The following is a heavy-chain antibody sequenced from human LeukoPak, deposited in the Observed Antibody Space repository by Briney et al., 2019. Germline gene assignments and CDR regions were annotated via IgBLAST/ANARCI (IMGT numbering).Heavy chain of an antibody. CDR1: RFTFNKYG. Sequence: PGGSLRLSCAASRFTFNKYGMHWVRQAPGKGLEWVAFIRYDGSNKYYADSVKGRFTISRDNSKNTLYLQMNSLRAEDTAVYYCAKDGSRVGATGYFDCWGQGTLVTVSS. V-gene: IGHV3-30*02. D-gene: IGHD1-26*01. CDR3: AKDGSRVGATGYFDC. J-gene: IGHJ4*02. CDR2: IRYDGSNK.